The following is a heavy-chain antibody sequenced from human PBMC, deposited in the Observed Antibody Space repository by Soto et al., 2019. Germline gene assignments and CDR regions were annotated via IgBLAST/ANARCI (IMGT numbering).Heavy chain of an antibody. CDR1: CGSFSGYY. CDR2: INHSGST. J-gene: IGHJ5*02. CDR3: ARRPLNWFDA. Sequence: SETLSPTCAVYCGSFSGYYWSWIRQPPGKGREWIGEINHSGSTNYNPSLNSRVTISVDTSKNQLSLKLSSVTAADTAVYYCARRPLNWFDAWGEGTVVTVSS. V-gene: IGHV4-34*01.